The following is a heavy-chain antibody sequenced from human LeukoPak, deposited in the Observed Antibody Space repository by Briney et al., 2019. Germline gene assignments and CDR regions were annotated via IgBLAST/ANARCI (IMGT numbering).Heavy chain of an antibody. CDR1: GFTFSSYS. D-gene: IGHD1-14*01. J-gene: IGHJ4*02. Sequence: GGSLRLSCGASGFTFSSYSMNWVRQAPGKGLEWVLCISSSSSYIYYAESVKGRFTISRGNAKNLVYLQMDGLTTEDTAVYYCTRLAAAGSGRWAPDYWGQGTLVTVSS. CDR3: TRLAAAGSGRWAPDY. V-gene: IGHV3-21*06. CDR2: ISSSSSYI.